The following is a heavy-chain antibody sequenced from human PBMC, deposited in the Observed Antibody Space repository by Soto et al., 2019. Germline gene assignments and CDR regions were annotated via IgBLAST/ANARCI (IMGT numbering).Heavy chain of an antibody. V-gene: IGHV3-74*03. CDR2: IKTDVSNT. D-gene: IGHD6-13*01. J-gene: IGHJ4*02. Sequence: SMRLPCVVAGFTSVDLWSSWVSQVQKKGLMWVSRIKTDVSNTQYAGSVKGRFTISRDNAKNTLYLQMNSLRVEDTAVYYCAVSRYTGSSMDHWGQGTPVTVSS. CDR3: AVSRYTGSSMDH. CDR1: GFTSVDLW.